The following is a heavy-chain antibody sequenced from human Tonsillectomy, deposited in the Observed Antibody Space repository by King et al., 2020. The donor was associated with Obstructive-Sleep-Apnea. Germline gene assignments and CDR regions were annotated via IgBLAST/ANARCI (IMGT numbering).Heavy chain of an antibody. Sequence: VQLVESGGGLVQPGRSLRLSCAASGFTSDDYAMHWVRQAPGKGLEWVSGISWNSGSIGYADSVKGRFTISRDNAKNSLYLQMNSLRAEDTALYYCAKVLDYYGSGSYYYYYGMDVWGQGTTVTVSS. CDR3: AKVLDYYGSGSYYYYYGMDV. V-gene: IGHV3-9*02. J-gene: IGHJ6*02. CDR1: GFTSDDYA. D-gene: IGHD3-10*01. CDR2: ISWNSGSI.